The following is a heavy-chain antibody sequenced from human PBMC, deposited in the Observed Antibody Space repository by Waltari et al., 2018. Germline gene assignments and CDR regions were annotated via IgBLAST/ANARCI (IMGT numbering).Heavy chain of an antibody. Sequence: QVQLVQSGAEVKKPGASVKVSCKASGHTFTSYGISWVRQAPGQGLEWMGWISADNGNKNYAQKYQGRVTMTTDTSTSTAYMELRSLRSDDTAVYYCARDKKHSGYPDAFDIWGQGTMVTVSS. D-gene: IGHD5-12*01. J-gene: IGHJ3*02. CDR3: ARDKKHSGYPDAFDI. CDR2: ISADNGNK. CDR1: GHTFTSYG. V-gene: IGHV1-18*01.